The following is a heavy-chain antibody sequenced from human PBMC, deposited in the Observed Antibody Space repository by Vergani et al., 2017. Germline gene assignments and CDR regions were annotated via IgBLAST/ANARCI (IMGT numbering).Heavy chain of an antibody. Sequence: QVQLQDPGPGLVKPSETLSLPCTVSGGSISSYYWSWIRQPPGKGLEWIGYIYYSGSTNYNPSLKSRVTISVDTSKNQFSLKLSSVTAADTAVYYCARESNYASPQTDAFDIWGQGTMVTVSS. J-gene: IGHJ3*02. CDR1: GGSISSYY. V-gene: IGHV4-59*01. CDR2: IYYSGST. CDR3: ARESNYASPQTDAFDI. D-gene: IGHD4-11*01.